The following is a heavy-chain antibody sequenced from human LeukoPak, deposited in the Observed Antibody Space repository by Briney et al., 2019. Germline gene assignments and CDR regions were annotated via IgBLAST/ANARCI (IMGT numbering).Heavy chain of an antibody. D-gene: IGHD3-9*01. V-gene: IGHV3-30-3*01. J-gene: IGHJ4*02. CDR3: ARDQTYYDILTGYGFDY. CDR2: ISYDGSNK. Sequence: GGSLRFSCAASGFTFSSYAMHWVRQAPGKGLEWVAVISYDGSNKYYADSVKGRFTISRDNSKNTLYLQMNSLRAEDTAVYYCARDQTYYDILTGYGFDYWGQGTLVTVSS. CDR1: GFTFSSYA.